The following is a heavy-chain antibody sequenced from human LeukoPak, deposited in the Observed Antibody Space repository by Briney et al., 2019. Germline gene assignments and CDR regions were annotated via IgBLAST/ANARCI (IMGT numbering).Heavy chain of an antibody. D-gene: IGHD1-26*01. J-gene: IGHJ4*02. CDR2: ITSKTDGGTI. CDR3: TSSPQGESSAKIDC. V-gene: IGHV3-15*01. CDR1: GFTSTNAW. Sequence: GGSLRLSCAASGFTSTNAWMSWVRQAPGKGLEWVGRITSKTDGGTIAYAAPVKGRFTISRDDSKNTLFLQMNSLNTEDTAVYYCTSSPQGESSAKIDCYGEGTLVTVSS.